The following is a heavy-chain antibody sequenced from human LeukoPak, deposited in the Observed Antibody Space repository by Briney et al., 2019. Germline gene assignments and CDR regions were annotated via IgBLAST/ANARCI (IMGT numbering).Heavy chain of an antibody. Sequence: GASVKVSCKASGYTFTSYGISWVRQAPGQGLEWMGWINAGNGNTKYSQKFQGRVTITRDTSASTAYMELSSLRSEDTAVYYCARQRGVRGVTTTFDIWGQGTMVTVSS. CDR3: ARQRGVRGVTTTFDI. J-gene: IGHJ3*02. D-gene: IGHD3-10*01. CDR1: GYTFTSYG. V-gene: IGHV1-3*01. CDR2: INAGNGNT.